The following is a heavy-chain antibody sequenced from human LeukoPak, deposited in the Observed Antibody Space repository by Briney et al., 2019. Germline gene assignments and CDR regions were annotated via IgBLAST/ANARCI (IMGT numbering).Heavy chain of an antibody. J-gene: IGHJ6*03. V-gene: IGHV4-39*01. CDR2: IYYSGST. D-gene: IGHD2-15*01. CDR1: GGSISSSSYY. CDR3: ARRDCSGGSCYPRYYYYYMDV. Sequence: PSETLSLTCTVSGGSISSSSYYWCWIRQPPGKGLEWIGSIYYSGSTYYNPSLKSRVTISVDTSKNQFSLKLSSVTAADTAVYYCARRDCSGGSCYPRYYYYYMDVWGKGTTVTVSS.